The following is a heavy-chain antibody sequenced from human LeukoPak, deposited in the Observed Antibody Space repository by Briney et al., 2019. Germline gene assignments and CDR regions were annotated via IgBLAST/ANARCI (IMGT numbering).Heavy chain of an antibody. CDR3: AKDRTYDFWSGYPRGYYYMDV. Sequence: GGSLRLSCAASGFTFSSYAMSRVRQAPGKGLEWVSAISGSGGSTYYADSVKGRFTISRDNSKNTLYLQMNSLRAEDTAVYYCAKDRTYDFWSGYPRGYYYMDVWGKGTTVTVSS. D-gene: IGHD3-3*01. J-gene: IGHJ6*03. CDR1: GFTFSSYA. CDR2: ISGSGGST. V-gene: IGHV3-23*01.